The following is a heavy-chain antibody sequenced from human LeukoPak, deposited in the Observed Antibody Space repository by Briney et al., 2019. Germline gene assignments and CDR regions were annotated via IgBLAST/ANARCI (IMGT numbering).Heavy chain of an antibody. V-gene: IGHV3-21*01. J-gene: IGHJ4*02. CDR1: GFTFSSYS. D-gene: IGHD6-13*01. Sequence: GGSLRLSCAASGFTFSSYSMNWVRQAPGKGLEWVSSISSSSSYIYYADSVKGRFTISRDNAKNSLYLQMNSLRAEDTAVYYCARAYSSSWYGDFDDYWGQGTLVTVSS. CDR3: ARAYSSSWYGDFDDY. CDR2: ISSSSSYI.